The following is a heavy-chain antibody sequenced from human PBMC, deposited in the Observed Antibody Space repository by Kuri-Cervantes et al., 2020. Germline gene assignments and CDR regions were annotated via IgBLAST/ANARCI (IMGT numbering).Heavy chain of an antibody. D-gene: IGHD1-26*01. CDR2: ISSSGSTI. CDR3: ARAAHWYSGSYSLLGY. CDR1: GFTFSSYG. Sequence: GGSLRLSCAASGFTFSSYGMHWVRQAPGKGLEWVSYISSSGSTIYYADSVKGRFTISRDNSKDTLYLQMNSLRDEDTAVYYCARAAHWYSGSYSLLGYWGQGTLVTVSS. V-gene: IGHV3-48*02. J-gene: IGHJ4*02.